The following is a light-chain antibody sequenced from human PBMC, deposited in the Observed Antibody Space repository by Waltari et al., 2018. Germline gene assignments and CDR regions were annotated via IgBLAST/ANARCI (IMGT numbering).Light chain of an antibody. V-gene: IGLV2-14*03. CDR2: GVS. CDR3: ASFTNTNTWV. CDR1: SSDIGAYNY. J-gene: IGLJ3*02. Sequence: QSALPQPASVSASPGQSITISCTGTSSDIGAYNYVSWYQQHSGKAPKLIIFGVSDRPSGVSNRFSASKSSNTASLTISGLQAEDEADYYCASFTNTNTWVFGGGTKVTVL.